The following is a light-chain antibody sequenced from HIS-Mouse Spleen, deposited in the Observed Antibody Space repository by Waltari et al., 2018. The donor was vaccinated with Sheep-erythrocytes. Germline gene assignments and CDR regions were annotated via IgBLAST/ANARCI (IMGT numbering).Light chain of an antibody. Sequence: SYELTLPPSVSVSPGQTASITCSGDKLGDNYACWYQQKPGQSPVLVIYQDSKRPSGLPERFSGSNSGNTATLTISGTQAMDEADYYCQAWDSSTVVFGGGTKLTVL. J-gene: IGLJ2*01. V-gene: IGLV3-1*01. CDR1: KLGDNY. CDR2: QDS. CDR3: QAWDSSTVV.